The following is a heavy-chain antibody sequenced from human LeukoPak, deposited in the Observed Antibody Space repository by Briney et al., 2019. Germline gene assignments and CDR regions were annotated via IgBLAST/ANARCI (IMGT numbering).Heavy chain of an antibody. CDR2: ISYDGSNK. J-gene: IGHJ4*02. V-gene: IGHV3-30*04. Sequence: GGSLRLSCAASGFTFSSYAMHWVRQAPGKGLEWVAVISYDGSNKYYADSVKGRFTISRDNSKNTLYLQMNSLRAEDTAVYYCARVGLRWASLHIMSAYFDYWGQGTLVTVSS. CDR1: GFTFSSYA. CDR3: ARVGLRWASLHIMSAYFDY. D-gene: IGHD4-23*01.